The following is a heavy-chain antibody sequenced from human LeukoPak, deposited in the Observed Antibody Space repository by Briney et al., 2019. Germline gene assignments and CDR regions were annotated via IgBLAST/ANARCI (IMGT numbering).Heavy chain of an antibody. D-gene: IGHD6-13*01. Sequence: PGRSLRLSCAASGFTFSSYGMHWVRQAPGKGLEWVAVISYDGSNKYYADSVKGRFTISRDNSKNTLYLQMNSLRAEDTAVYYCAKGEYSSSWSLDYWGQGTLVTVSS. CDR2: ISYDGSNK. CDR3: AKGEYSSSWSLDY. V-gene: IGHV3-30*18. J-gene: IGHJ4*02. CDR1: GFTFSSYG.